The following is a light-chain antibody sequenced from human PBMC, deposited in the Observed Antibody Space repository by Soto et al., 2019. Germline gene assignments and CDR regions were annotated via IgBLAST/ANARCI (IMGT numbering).Light chain of an antibody. J-gene: IGLJ2*01. CDR3: GTWDNSLSAGA. CDR1: SSNIGYNY. V-gene: IGLV1-51*02. Sequence: QSVLTQPPSVSAAPGQKVTISCSGSSSNIGYNYVSWYQQLPGTAPKLLIYENNKRPSGIPDRFSGSKSGTSATLGITGLQTGDEADYYCGTWDNSLSAGAFGGGTKLTVL. CDR2: ENN.